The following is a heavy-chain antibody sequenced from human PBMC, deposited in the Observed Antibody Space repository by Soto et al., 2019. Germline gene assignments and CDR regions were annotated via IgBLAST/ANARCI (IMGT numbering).Heavy chain of an antibody. J-gene: IGHJ4*02. V-gene: IGHV1-18*04. CDR1: GYTFTSYG. D-gene: IGHD3-22*01. Sequence: ASVKVSCKASGYTFTSYGISWVRQAPGQGLEWMGWISAYNGNTNYAQKLQGRVTMTTDTSTSTAHMELRSLRSDDTAVYYCALTYYDSSGYYPYYFDYWGQGTLVTVSS. CDR2: ISAYNGNT. CDR3: ALTYYDSSGYYPYYFDY.